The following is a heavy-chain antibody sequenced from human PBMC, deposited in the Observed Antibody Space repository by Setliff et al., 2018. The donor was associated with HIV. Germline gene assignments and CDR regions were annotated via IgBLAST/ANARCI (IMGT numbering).Heavy chain of an antibody. D-gene: IGHD6-19*01. V-gene: IGHV4-31*03. Sequence: SETLSLTCTVSGGSISSGGYYWSWIRQHPGKGLEWIGYISYSGGAHYNPALESRVTLSLDTPKNQFSLSLTSLTARDTAIYFCARSKSGWYGSAFDIWGQGTTVTVSS. CDR3: ARSKSGWYGSAFDI. CDR1: GGSISSGGYY. CDR2: ISYSGGA. J-gene: IGHJ3*02.